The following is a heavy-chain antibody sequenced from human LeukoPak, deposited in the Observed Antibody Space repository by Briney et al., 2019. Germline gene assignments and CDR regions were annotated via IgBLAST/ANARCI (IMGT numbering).Heavy chain of an antibody. CDR1: GYTFTGYY. J-gene: IGHJ4*02. CDR3: ARDPLDASDSSSYGY. CDR2: INPNSGGT. D-gene: IGHD6-6*01. V-gene: IGHV1-2*02. Sequence: GASVKVSCKASGYTFTGYYMHWVRQAPGQGLEWMGWINPNSGGTNYAQKFQGRVTMTTDTSTSTAYMELRSLRSDDTAVYYCARDPLDASDSSSYGYWGQGTLVTVSS.